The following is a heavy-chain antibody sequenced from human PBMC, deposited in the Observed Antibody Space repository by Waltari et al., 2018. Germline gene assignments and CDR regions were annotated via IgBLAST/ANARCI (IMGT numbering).Heavy chain of an antibody. CDR2: ICSGGDT. CDR1: GFTVRNNY. CDR3: TRTLVPADPPRAMDV. V-gene: IGHV3-53*01. J-gene: IGHJ6*02. D-gene: IGHD2-2*01. Sequence: VQLVESGGDLIQPGGSLRLSCAASGFTVRNNYMAWVRQAPGKGLEWVSVICSGGDTYYADSVKGRFTISRDSSRNTLHLQMNSRRVEDTAVYYCTRTLVPADPPRAMDVWGQGTVVSVSS.